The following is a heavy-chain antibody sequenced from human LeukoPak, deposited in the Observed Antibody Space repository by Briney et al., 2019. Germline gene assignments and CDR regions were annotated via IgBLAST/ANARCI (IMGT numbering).Heavy chain of an antibody. CDR2: INPGGGNT. CDR1: GYTFTNYY. CDR3: ARGSYGSGSYNPLKFDY. V-gene: IGHV1-46*01. J-gene: IGHJ4*02. Sequence: ASVKVSCKASGYTFTNYYVHWVRQAPGRGLEWMGLINPGGGNTDYAQNFQGRVTMTRDTSASTVYMELSSLRSDDTAVYYCARGSYGSGSYNPLKFDYWGQGTLVTVSS. D-gene: IGHD3-10*01.